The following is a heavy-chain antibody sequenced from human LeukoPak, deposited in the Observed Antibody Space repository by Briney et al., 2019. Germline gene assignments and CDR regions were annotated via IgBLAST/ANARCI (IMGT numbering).Heavy chain of an antibody. Sequence: GGTLRLSCAASGFTFSSSAMTWVRKAPGKGLEYVSAITPSGDSTSYADSVKGRFTISRDNFKNTLFLQMNSLRADDTAVYYCARTSGYYSVWGLGTLVTVSS. V-gene: IGHV3-23*01. CDR2: ITPSGDST. CDR1: GFTFSSSA. CDR3: ARTSGYYSV. J-gene: IGHJ4*02. D-gene: IGHD3-22*01.